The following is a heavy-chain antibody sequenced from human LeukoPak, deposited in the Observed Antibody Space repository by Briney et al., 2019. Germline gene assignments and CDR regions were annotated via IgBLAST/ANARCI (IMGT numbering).Heavy chain of an antibody. Sequence: SETLSLTCTVSGGSISSYYWSWIRQPPGKGLEWIGYIYYSGSTNYNPSLKSRVTISVDTSKNQFSLKLSSVTAADTAVYYCARFTDILTGYGFDYWGQGTLVTVSS. D-gene: IGHD3-9*01. CDR2: IYYSGST. J-gene: IGHJ4*02. V-gene: IGHV4-59*12. CDR1: GGSISSYY. CDR3: ARFTDILTGYGFDY.